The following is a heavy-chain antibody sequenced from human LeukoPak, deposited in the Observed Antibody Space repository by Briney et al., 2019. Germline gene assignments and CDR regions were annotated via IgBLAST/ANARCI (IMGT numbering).Heavy chain of an antibody. CDR2: IRSKPYGGTR. CDR3: ARRPDYSRDYYGMDV. J-gene: IGHJ6*02. Sequence: GGSLRLSCTTSGFTFGDYAVNWVRQAPGKGLEWVGFIRSKPYGGTREYAASVRGRFTISRDDSKSIAYLQMNSLKTEDTAVYYCARRPDYSRDYYGMDVWGQGTTVTVSS. CDR1: GFTFGDYA. V-gene: IGHV3-49*04. D-gene: IGHD4-11*01.